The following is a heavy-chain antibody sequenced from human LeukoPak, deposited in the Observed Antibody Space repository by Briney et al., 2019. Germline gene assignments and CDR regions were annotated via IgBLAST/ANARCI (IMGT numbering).Heavy chain of an antibody. CDR3: ARVQREYNYGNPSPSDY. CDR2: INPNSGGT. V-gene: IGHV1-2*02. Sequence: ASVKVSCKASGYTFTAYYMHWVRQAPGQGLEWMGWINPNSGGTNSAQKFQGRVTMTRDTSINTVYMEVRRLRSDDTAVYYCARVQREYNYGNPSPSDYWGQVTLVTVFS. J-gene: IGHJ4*02. CDR1: GYTFTAYY. D-gene: IGHD5-18*01.